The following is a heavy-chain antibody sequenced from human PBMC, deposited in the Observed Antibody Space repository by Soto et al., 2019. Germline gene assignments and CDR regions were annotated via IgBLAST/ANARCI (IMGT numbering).Heavy chain of an antibody. Sequence: ASVKVSCKASGGTFSSHSISWVRQAPGQGLEWMGWINPNSGGTNYAQKFQGWVTMTRDTSISTAYMELSRLRSDDTAVYYCAREPYYDSSGYYPYYYYGMDVWGQGTTVTVSS. V-gene: IGHV1-2*04. CDR1: GGTFSSHS. D-gene: IGHD3-22*01. J-gene: IGHJ6*02. CDR2: INPNSGGT. CDR3: AREPYYDSSGYYPYYYYGMDV.